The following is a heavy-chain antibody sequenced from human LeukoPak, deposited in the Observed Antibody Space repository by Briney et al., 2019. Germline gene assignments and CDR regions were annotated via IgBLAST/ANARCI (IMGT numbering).Heavy chain of an antibody. CDR3: AKDEYYYGSGSYYPNWFDP. CDR1: GFTFSTYR. J-gene: IGHJ5*02. Sequence: GGSLRLSCAASGFTFSTYRMNWVRQAPGKGLEWVSFIGTSSTYIYYADSVKGRFTISRDNSKNTLYLQMNSLRAEDTAVYYCAKDEYYYGSGSYYPNWFDPWGQGTLVTVSS. V-gene: IGHV3-21*01. CDR2: IGTSSTYI. D-gene: IGHD3-10*01.